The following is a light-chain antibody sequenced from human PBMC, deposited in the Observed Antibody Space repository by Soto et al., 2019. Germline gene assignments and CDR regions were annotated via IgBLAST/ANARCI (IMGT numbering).Light chain of an antibody. Sequence: DIVMTQSPDSLAVSLGERVTINCKSSQSVLHSSINKNCLGWYQQKPGQPPKLLMSWASTRESGFPARFSGSGSGKDFTLTFSSLQAEDVAVYYCQQYCSTFLTFGLGTKVEIK. CDR2: WAS. CDR1: QSVLHSSINKNC. V-gene: IGKV4-1*01. CDR3: QQYCSTFLT. J-gene: IGKJ1*01.